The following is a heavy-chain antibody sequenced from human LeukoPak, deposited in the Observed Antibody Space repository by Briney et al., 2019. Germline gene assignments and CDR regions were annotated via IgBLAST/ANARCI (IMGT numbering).Heavy chain of an antibody. V-gene: IGHV4-59*01. J-gene: IGHJ2*01. D-gene: IGHD6-13*01. Sequence: PSETLSLTCTVSGGSISTYYWSWIRQSPGKGLEWIGYIYYDGSTNYNPSLKSRVTISVDTSKNQFSLKLSSVTAADTAVYYCARVYYSSSYDYWYFDLWGRGTLVTVSS. CDR3: ARVYYSSSYDYWYFDL. CDR1: GGSISTYY. CDR2: IYYDGST.